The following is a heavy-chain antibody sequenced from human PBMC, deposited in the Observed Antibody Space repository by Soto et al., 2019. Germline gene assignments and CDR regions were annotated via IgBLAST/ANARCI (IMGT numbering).Heavy chain of an antibody. Sequence: GASVKVSCKASGYTFTSYGISWVRQAPGQGLEWMGWISAYNGNTNYAQKLQGRVTMTTDTSTSTAYMELRSLRSDDTAVYYCARDEQVGSGSFFYYYYGMDVWGQGTTVTVSS. J-gene: IGHJ6*02. V-gene: IGHV1-18*01. D-gene: IGHD1-26*01. CDR2: ISAYNGNT. CDR1: GYTFTSYG. CDR3: ARDEQVGSGSFFYYYYGMDV.